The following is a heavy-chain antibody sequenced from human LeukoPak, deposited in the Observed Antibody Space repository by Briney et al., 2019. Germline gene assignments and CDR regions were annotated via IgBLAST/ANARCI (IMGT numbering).Heavy chain of an antibody. CDR1: GGSFSGYY. J-gene: IGHJ4*02. Sequence: PSETLSLTCAVYGGSFSGYYWSWIRQPPGKGLEWIGEINHSGSTNYNPSLKSRVTISVDTSKNQFSLKLSSVTAADTAVYYCARGQTSSSYYFDYWGQGTLVTVSS. V-gene: IGHV4-34*01. D-gene: IGHD6-6*01. CDR2: INHSGST. CDR3: ARGQTSSSYYFDY.